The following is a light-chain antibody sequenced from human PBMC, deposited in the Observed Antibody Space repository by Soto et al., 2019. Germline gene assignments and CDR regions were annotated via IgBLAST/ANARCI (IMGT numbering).Light chain of an antibody. CDR1: QSVSSN. CDR2: VAS. CDR3: QQYNVWPLT. J-gene: IGKJ4*01. Sequence: EIVMTQSPATLSVSPGERATLSCRASQSVSSNLAWYQQKPGQTPKLLIYVASTRATGIASRFSGSGSAAEFSLTISSLQSEDFAVYYWQQYNVWPLTFGGGTKVEFK. V-gene: IGKV3-15*01.